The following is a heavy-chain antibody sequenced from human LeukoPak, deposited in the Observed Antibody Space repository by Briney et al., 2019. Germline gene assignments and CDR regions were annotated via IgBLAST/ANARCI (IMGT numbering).Heavy chain of an antibody. J-gene: IGHJ4*02. CDR2: IYYSGST. V-gene: IGHV4-39*01. CDR3: ARIEQLGIFDY. CDR1: GGSISSSSYY. D-gene: IGHD6-13*01. Sequence: VKPSETLSLTCTVSGGSISSSSYYWGWIRQPPGKGLEWIGSIYYSGSTYYNPSLKSRVTISVDTSKNQFSLKLSSVTAADTAVYYCARIEQLGIFDYWGQGTLVTVSS.